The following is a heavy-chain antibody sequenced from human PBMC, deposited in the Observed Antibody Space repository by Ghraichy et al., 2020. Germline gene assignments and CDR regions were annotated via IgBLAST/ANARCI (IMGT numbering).Heavy chain of an antibody. CDR1: GFTFSTFW. CDR3: ARGGVVGGRMGF. J-gene: IGHJ4*02. CDR2: IKPDGSEK. Sequence: GGSLRLSCAASGFTFSTFWMSWVRQAPGKGLEWVANIKPDGSEKHYVDSVKDRFTISRDNAKNSLYLQMNSLRAEDTAVYYCARGGVVGGRMGFWGQGTLVTVSS. D-gene: IGHD3-3*01. V-gene: IGHV3-7*04.